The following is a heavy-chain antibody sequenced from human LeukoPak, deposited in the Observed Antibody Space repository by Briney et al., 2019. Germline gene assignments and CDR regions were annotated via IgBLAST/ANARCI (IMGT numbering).Heavy chain of an antibody. J-gene: IGHJ4*02. CDR3: ARGGYYFDY. Sequence: GGSLRLSCAASGFTVSSSYMNWVRQAPGKGLEWVSYISGSSSTIYYADSVKGRFTISRDNAKNSLYLQMNSLRAEDTAVYYCARGGYYFDYWGQGTLVTVSS. CDR1: GFTVSSSY. D-gene: IGHD3-16*01. CDR2: ISGSSSTI. V-gene: IGHV3-48*01.